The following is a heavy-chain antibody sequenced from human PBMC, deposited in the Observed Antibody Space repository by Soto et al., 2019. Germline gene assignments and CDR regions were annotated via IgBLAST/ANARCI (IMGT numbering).Heavy chain of an antibody. Sequence: SETLSLTCTVSGGSISSGGYYWSWIRQHPGKGLEWIGYIYYSGSTYYNPSLKSRVTISVDTSKNQFSLKLSSVTAADTAVYYCARDVPSYSNSYYFDYSGQGTLVTVSS. J-gene: IGHJ4*02. V-gene: IGHV4-31*03. CDR3: ARDVPSYSNSYYFDY. CDR1: GGSISSGGYY. D-gene: IGHD4-4*01. CDR2: IYYSGST.